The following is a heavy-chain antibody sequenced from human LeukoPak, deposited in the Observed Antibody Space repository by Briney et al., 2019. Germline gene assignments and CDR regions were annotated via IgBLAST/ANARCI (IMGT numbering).Heavy chain of an antibody. CDR2: ISSSGSTI. J-gene: IGHJ4*02. D-gene: IGHD4-17*01. CDR1: GFTFSDYY. V-gene: IGHV3-11*01. CDR3: ARVWGYGDYYFPYPDY. Sequence: GGSLRLSCAASGFTFSDYYMSWIRQAPGKGLEWVSYISSSGSTIYYADSVKGRFTISRDNAKNSLYLQMNSLRAEDTAVYYCARVWGYGDYYFPYPDYWGQGTLVTVSS.